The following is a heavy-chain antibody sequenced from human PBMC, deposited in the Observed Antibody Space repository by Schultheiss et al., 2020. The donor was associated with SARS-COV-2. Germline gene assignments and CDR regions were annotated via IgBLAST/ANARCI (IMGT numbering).Heavy chain of an antibody. CDR2: IYHSGNI. Sequence: SETLSLTCTVSGGSVTSASDHWSWIRQPPGKGLEWIGYIYHSGNIKYSSSLKSRVSISVDTSKNQVSLKVRSVTAADTAVYYCARDYSSGSRYYYGMDVWGQGTTVTVSS. CDR1: GGSVTSASDH. D-gene: IGHD6-19*01. V-gene: IGHV4-61*01. J-gene: IGHJ6*02. CDR3: ARDYSSGSRYYYGMDV.